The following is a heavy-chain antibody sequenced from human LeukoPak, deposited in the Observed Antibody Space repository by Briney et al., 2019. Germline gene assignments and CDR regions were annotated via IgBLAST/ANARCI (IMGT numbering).Heavy chain of an antibody. Sequence: GGSLRLSCAASGFTFSSYAMSWVRQAPGKGLEWVSAISGSGGSTYYADSVKGRFTISRDNAKNSLYLQMNSLKTEDTAVYYCTTILLWFGELLEANMDVWGKGTTVTISS. CDR1: GFTFSSYA. CDR3: TTILLWFGELLEANMDV. J-gene: IGHJ6*03. V-gene: IGHV3-23*01. CDR2: ISGSGGST. D-gene: IGHD3-10*01.